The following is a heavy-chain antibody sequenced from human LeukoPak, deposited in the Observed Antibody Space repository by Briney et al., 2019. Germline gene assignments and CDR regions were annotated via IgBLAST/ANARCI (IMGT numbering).Heavy chain of an antibody. V-gene: IGHV4-59*08. Sequence: KPSETLSLTCTVSGGSISSYYWSWIRQPPGKGLEWIGYIYYSGSTNYNPSLKSRVTISVDTSKNQFSLKLSSATAADTAVYYCARHEGRTGYNPFDYWGQGTLVTVSS. D-gene: IGHD5-24*01. CDR3: ARHEGRTGYNPFDY. CDR2: IYYSGST. J-gene: IGHJ4*02. CDR1: GGSISSYY.